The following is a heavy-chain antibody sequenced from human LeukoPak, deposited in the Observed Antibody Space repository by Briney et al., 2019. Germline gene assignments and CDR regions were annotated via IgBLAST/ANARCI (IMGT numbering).Heavy chain of an antibody. J-gene: IGHJ4*02. CDR2: IKQDGSEK. CDR3: ARPTGDGYNWVVDY. Sequence: GGSLRLSCAASGFTFNYSWMSWVRQAPGKGLEWVANIKQDGSEKYYVDSVKGRFTISRDNAKKSLYLQMNSLRAEDTAVYYCARPTGDGYNWVVDYWGQGTLVTVSS. D-gene: IGHD5-24*01. V-gene: IGHV3-7*01. CDR1: GFTFNYSW.